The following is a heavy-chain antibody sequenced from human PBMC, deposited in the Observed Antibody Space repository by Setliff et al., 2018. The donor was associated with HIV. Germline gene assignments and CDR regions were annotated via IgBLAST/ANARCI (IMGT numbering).Heavy chain of an antibody. D-gene: IGHD5-12*01. CDR3: ARVMIGYSGYDAFDY. CDR1: GITVSGIY. Sequence: GGSLRLSCVASGITVSGIYMTWVRQATGKGLEWVSYITGSSSYTNYADSVKGRSTISRDNAKNSLYLQMNSLRAEDTAVYYCARVMIGYSGYDAFDYWGQGTLVTVSS. V-gene: IGHV3-11*05. J-gene: IGHJ4*02. CDR2: ITGSSSYT.